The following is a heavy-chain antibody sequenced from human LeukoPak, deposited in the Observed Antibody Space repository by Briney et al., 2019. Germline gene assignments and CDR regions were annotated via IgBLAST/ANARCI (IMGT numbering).Heavy chain of an antibody. CDR3: AREGSGAYYMDV. CDR2: ISSSGSTI. Sequence: PGGSLRLSCAASGFTFSSYEMNWVRQAPGKGREWVSYISSSGSTIYYADSVKGRFTISRDNAKNSLYLQMNSLRAEDTAVYYCAREGSGAYYMDVWGKGTTVTVSS. CDR1: GFTFSSYE. V-gene: IGHV3-48*03. J-gene: IGHJ6*03. D-gene: IGHD3-10*01.